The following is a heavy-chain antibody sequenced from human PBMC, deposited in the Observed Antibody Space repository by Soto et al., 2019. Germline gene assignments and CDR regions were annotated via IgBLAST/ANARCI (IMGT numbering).Heavy chain of an antibody. J-gene: IGHJ1*01. V-gene: IGHV3-15*01. Sequence: GGSLKLSCAASGFTFSNAWMSWVRQAPGKGLEWVGRIKSKTDGGTTDYAAPVKGRFTISRDDSKNTLYLQMNSLKTEDTAVYYCTTSSGWYGQYFQHWGQGTLVTVSS. D-gene: IGHD6-19*01. CDR1: GFTFSNAW. CDR3: TTSSGWYGQYFQH. CDR2: IKSKTDGGTT.